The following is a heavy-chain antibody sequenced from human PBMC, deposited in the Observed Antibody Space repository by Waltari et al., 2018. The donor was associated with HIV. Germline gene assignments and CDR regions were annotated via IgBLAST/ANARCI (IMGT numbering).Heavy chain of an antibody. V-gene: IGHV5-51*01. CDR1: GYSFTNYG. CDR3: VRQFGDQ. J-gene: IGHJ4*02. D-gene: IGHD3-16*01. CDR2: VYPADSDT. Sequence: VQLVQSGAQANKSGESLKIACPGSGYSFTNYGIGCVRQMPGKGLEWMGIVYPADSDTRYSPSFQGQVTISADKSISTAYLQWSSLKASDSAIYYCVRQFGDQWGQGSLVTVSS.